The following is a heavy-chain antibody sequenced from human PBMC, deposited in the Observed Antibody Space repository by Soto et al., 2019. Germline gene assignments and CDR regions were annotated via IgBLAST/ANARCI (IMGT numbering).Heavy chain of an antibody. D-gene: IGHD3-22*01. CDR3: ARSRAVYYDSSGYQRDAFDI. J-gene: IGHJ3*02. Sequence: ASVKVSCKASGYTFTSYYMHWVRQAPGQGLEWMGIINPSGGNTGYAQKFQGRVTMTRNTSISTAYMELSSLRSEDTAVYYCARSRAVYYDSSGYQRDAFDIWGQGTMVTVSS. V-gene: IGHV1-46*01. CDR1: GYTFTSYY. CDR2: INPSGGNT.